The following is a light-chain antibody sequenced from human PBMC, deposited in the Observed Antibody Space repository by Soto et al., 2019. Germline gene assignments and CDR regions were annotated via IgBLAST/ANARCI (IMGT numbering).Light chain of an antibody. J-gene: IGLJ2*01. V-gene: IGLV2-23*02. CDR2: EVS. CDR3: CSYAGSRTHVL. CDR1: SSDVGSYNR. Sequence: HSALTQPASVSGSPGQSITISCIGTSSDVGSYNRVSWYQQHPGKAPKVLMYEVSARPSGVSNRSSGSKSGNTASLTISGLQAEYEAEYYCCSYAGSRTHVLFGGGTKLTVL.